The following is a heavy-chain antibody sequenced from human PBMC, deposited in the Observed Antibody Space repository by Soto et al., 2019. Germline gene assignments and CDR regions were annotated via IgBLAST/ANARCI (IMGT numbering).Heavy chain of an antibody. Sequence: LRLSCAASGFTFSSYSMNWVRQAPGKGLEWVSSIGSRSSYIYYADSVKGRFTISRDNAKNSLYLQMNSLRAEDTAVYYCTRGSVVQQNTDYWGQGTQVTVSS. CDR3: TRGSVVQQNTDY. V-gene: IGHV3-21*01. CDR1: GFTFSSYS. J-gene: IGHJ4*02. CDR2: IGSRSSYI. D-gene: IGHD6-13*01.